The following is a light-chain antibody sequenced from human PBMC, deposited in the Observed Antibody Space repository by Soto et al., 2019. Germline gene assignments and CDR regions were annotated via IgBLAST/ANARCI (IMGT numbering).Light chain of an antibody. CDR1: SSDVGGYTY. CDR2: EVS. V-gene: IGLV2-14*01. J-gene: IGLJ1*01. Sequence: QSVLTQPASVSGSPGQSITISCTGTSSDVGGYTYVSWYQQHPGKAPKLMIYEVSNRPSGVSNRFSGSKSGSTASLTISGLQTEDEADYYCNSQRSSGTRVFGTGTKVTVL. CDR3: NSQRSSGTRV.